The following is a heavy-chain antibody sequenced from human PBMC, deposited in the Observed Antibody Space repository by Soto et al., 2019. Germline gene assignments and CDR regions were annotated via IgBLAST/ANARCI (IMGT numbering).Heavy chain of an antibody. Sequence: PGGSLRLSCAASGFTFSDYYMSWIRQAPGKGLEWVSYISSSGSTIYYADSVKGRFTISRDNAKNSLYLQMNSLRAEDTAVYYCAKGRSEGPINWFDPWGQGTLVTVSS. J-gene: IGHJ5*02. CDR2: ISSSGSTI. CDR1: GFTFSDYY. V-gene: IGHV3-11*01. CDR3: AKGRSEGPINWFDP.